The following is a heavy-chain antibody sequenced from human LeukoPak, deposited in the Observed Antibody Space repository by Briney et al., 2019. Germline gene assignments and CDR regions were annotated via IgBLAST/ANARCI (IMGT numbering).Heavy chain of an antibody. CDR3: ARGGYSGTYYFDY. Sequence: GGSLTLSCSASGFTFSAYAMQWVRPAPGKGPEHVSTISTNGGSTYYAESLKCRFTISRDNSKNTLYLQMSSLRAEDTAVYYCARGGYSGTYYFDYWGQGTLVTVSS. CDR2: ISTNGGST. D-gene: IGHD1-26*01. J-gene: IGHJ4*02. CDR1: GFTFSAYA. V-gene: IGHV3-64D*09.